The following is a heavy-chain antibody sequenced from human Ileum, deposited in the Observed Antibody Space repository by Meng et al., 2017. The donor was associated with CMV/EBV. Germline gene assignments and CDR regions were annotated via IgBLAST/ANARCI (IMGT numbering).Heavy chain of an antibody. D-gene: IGHD1-26*01. J-gene: IGHJ4*02. Sequence: GESLKISCEASGFTFSPYGMHWVRQAPGKGLEWVAFIHYDGSNKYYTDSVKGRFTISRDNSKNKLYLQMNSLRPEDTAVYFCAKVAGGTYHYFDYWGQGTLVTVSS. V-gene: IGHV3-30*02. CDR2: IHYDGSNK. CDR1: GFTFSPYG. CDR3: AKVAGGTYHYFDY.